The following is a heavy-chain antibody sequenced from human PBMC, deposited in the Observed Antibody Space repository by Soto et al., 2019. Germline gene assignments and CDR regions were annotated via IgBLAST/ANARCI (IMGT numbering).Heavy chain of an antibody. J-gene: IGHJ6*02. Sequence: ASVKVSCKASGYTFTSYGISWVRQAPGQGLEWMGIINPSGGSTSYAQKFQGRVTMTRDTSTSTVYMELSSLRSEDTAVYYCARDLALGYQLLSAGYYYYGMDVWGQGTTVTVSS. CDR3: ARDLALGYQLLSAGYYYYGMDV. CDR1: GYTFTSYG. V-gene: IGHV1-46*01. D-gene: IGHD2-2*01. CDR2: INPSGGST.